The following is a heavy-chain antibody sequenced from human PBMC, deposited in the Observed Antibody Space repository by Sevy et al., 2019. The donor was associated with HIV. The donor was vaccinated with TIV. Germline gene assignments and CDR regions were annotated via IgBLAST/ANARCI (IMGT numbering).Heavy chain of an antibody. J-gene: IGHJ5*01. D-gene: IGHD1-1*01. CDR3: ARDAARVIVPTAGFDS. CDR2: IWYDGRSE. Sequence: GGSLRLSCVASGFTLRSLSMHWVRQAPGKGLEWVAAIWYDGRSERYADSVQGRFTISRDNSKKTLHLQMNSLRAEDTALYYCARDAARVIVPTAGFDSWGQGTLVTVSS. V-gene: IGHV3-33*01. CDR1: GFTLRSLS.